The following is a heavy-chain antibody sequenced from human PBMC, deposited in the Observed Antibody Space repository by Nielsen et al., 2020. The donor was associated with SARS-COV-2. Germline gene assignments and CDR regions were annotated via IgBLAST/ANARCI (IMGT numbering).Heavy chain of an antibody. D-gene: IGHD6-19*01. Sequence: ASVKVSCKASGYTFTSYAMHRVRQAPGQRLEWMGWINAGNGNTKYSQKFQGRVTITRDTSASTAYMELSSLRSEDTAVYYCARLGSGRGPEEYWGQGTLVTVSS. V-gene: IGHV1-3*01. CDR1: GYTFTSYA. CDR3: ARLGSGRGPEEY. J-gene: IGHJ4*02. CDR2: INAGNGNT.